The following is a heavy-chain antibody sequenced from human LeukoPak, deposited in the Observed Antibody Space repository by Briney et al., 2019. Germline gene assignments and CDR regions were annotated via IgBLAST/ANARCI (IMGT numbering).Heavy chain of an antibody. CDR2: IYYSGST. D-gene: IGHD3-10*01. CDR3: AREVRGVRKYYFDY. Sequence: SSETLSLTCTVSGGSISSYYWSWIRQPPGKGLEWIGYIYYSGSTNYNPSLKSRVTISVDTSKNQFSLKLSSVTAADTAVYYCAREVRGVRKYYFDYWGQGTLVTVSS. J-gene: IGHJ4*02. CDR1: GGSISSYY. V-gene: IGHV4-59*12.